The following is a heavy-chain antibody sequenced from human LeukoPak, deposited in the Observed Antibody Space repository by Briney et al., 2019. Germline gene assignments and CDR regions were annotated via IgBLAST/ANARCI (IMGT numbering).Heavy chain of an antibody. CDR1: GFTFNNYD. J-gene: IGHJ4*02. CDR3: AKDSVSSGWFFDD. D-gene: IGHD6-19*01. V-gene: IGHV3-23*01. Sequence: GGSLRLSCATSGFTFNNYDMNWVRQAPGKALEWVSTISGSGGGSGGRTSYADSVKGRFTISRDKSKNTLYLQMNSLRAEDTAVYYCAKDSVSSGWFFDDWGQGTLVTVSS. CDR2: ISGSGGGSGGRT.